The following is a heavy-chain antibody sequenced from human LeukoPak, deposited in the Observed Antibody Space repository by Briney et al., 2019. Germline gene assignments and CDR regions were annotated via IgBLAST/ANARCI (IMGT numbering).Heavy chain of an antibody. V-gene: IGHV3-48*04. CDR1: GFTFSSYS. CDR2: ISSSGSTI. Sequence: GGSLRLSCAASGFTFSSYSMNWVRQAPGKGLEWVSYISSSGSTIFYADSVQGRFTISRDNAKNSMYLQMKSLRAEDTAVYYCARDEFEYCSGSSCALRYDFWGQGTLVTVSS. D-gene: IGHD2-2*01. CDR3: ARDEFEYCSGSSCALRYDF. J-gene: IGHJ4*02.